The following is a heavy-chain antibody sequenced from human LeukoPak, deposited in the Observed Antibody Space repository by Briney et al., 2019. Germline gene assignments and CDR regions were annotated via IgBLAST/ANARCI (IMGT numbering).Heavy chain of an antibody. Sequence: GGSLRLSCETSGFIFSNYWMSWVRQAPGKGLEWVSYISSSGSTIYNADSVKGRFTISRDNAKNSLYLQMHSLRAEDTAVYYCARDLMGWDLHYFDYWGQGTLVTVSS. CDR1: GFIFSNYW. CDR3: ARDLMGWDLHYFDY. V-gene: IGHV3-48*04. J-gene: IGHJ4*02. CDR2: ISSSGSTI. D-gene: IGHD1-26*01.